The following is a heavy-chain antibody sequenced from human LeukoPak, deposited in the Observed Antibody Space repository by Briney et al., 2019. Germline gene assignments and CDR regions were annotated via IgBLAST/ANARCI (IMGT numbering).Heavy chain of an antibody. D-gene: IGHD1-26*01. CDR1: GFTFSSHA. V-gene: IGHV3-64*01. CDR3: AKDSDSGSYFWFDP. Sequence: GGSLRLSCAASGFTFSSHAMHWVRQAPGKGLEYVSAISSNGGSTYYANSVKGRFTISRDNSKNTLYVQMGSLRAEDTAVYYCAKDSDSGSYFWFDPWGQGTLVTVSS. J-gene: IGHJ5*02. CDR2: ISSNGGST.